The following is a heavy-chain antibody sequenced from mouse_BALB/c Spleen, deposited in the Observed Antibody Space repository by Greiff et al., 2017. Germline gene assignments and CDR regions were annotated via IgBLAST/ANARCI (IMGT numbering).Heavy chain of an antibody. D-gene: IGHD2-2*01. J-gene: IGHJ2*01. V-gene: IGHV5-9-4*01. CDR3: ARDRGGYVFDY. CDR2: ISSGGSYT. Sequence: EVKLMESGGGLVKPGGSLKLSCAASGFTFSSYAMSWVRQSPEKRLEWVAEISSGGSYTYYPDTVTGRFTISRDNAKNTLYLEMSSLRSEDTAMYYCARDRGGYVFDYWGQGTTLTVSS. CDR1: GFTFSSYA.